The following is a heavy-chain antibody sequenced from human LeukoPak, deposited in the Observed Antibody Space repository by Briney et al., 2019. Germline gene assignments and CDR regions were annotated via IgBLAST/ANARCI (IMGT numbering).Heavy chain of an antibody. CDR1: GFTFSSYA. CDR3: AKENFYYYDSSGYPIRGFQH. J-gene: IGHJ1*01. D-gene: IGHD3-22*01. Sequence: PGGSLRLSCAASGFTFSSYAMSWVRQAPGKGLEWVSAISGSGGSTYYADSVKGRFTISRDNSKNTLYLQMNSLRAEDTAVYYCAKENFYYYDSSGYPIRGFQHWGQGTLVTVSS. V-gene: IGHV3-23*01. CDR2: ISGSGGST.